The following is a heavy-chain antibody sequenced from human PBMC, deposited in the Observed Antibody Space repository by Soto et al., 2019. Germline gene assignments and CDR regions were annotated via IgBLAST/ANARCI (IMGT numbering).Heavy chain of an antibody. D-gene: IGHD6-13*01. Sequence: LRLSCEGSGFTFSSYSMNWVRQAPGKGLEWVSSISGSGGYIYYVDSVKGRFTISRDNAKNSLYLQMTSLRDEDTALYYCARDRQSTPWYAADYWGQGSLVTVSS. CDR1: GFTFSSYS. CDR3: ARDRQSTPWYAADY. V-gene: IGHV3-21*01. J-gene: IGHJ4*02. CDR2: ISGSGGYI.